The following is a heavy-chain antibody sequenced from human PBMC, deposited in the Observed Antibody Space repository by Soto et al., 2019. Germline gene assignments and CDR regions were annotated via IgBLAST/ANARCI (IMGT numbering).Heavy chain of an antibody. CDR2: IYPGDSDT. CDR3: ARHEIVSTTRDIDY. Sequence: GESLKISCKASGYNFSTYWIGWVRQMPGKGLEWMGIIYPGDSDTRYSPSFQGQVTISADKSIDTAYLQWSSLKASDTAMYYCARHEIVSTTRDIDYWGQGTLVTVSS. V-gene: IGHV5-51*01. D-gene: IGHD5-12*01. CDR1: GYNFSTYW. J-gene: IGHJ4*02.